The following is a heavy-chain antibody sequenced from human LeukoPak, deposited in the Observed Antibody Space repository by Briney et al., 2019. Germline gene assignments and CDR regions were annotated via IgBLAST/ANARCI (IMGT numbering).Heavy chain of an antibody. Sequence: SETLSLTCGVSGGSISSYYWSWIRQPPGKELEWIGDIYYSGSTNYNPSLKSRVTMSVDTSKNQFSLKLSSVTAADTAVYYCARDDYGGNFDYWGQGTLVTVSS. D-gene: IGHD4-23*01. CDR3: ARDDYGGNFDY. CDR1: GGSISSYY. CDR2: IYYSGST. J-gene: IGHJ4*02. V-gene: IGHV4-59*01.